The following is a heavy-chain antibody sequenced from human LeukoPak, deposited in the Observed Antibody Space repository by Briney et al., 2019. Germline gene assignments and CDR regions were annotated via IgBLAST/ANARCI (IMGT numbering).Heavy chain of an antibody. V-gene: IGHV1-24*01. Sequence: ASVKVSCKVSGYTLTELSMHWVRQAPGKGLEWMGGFDPEDGETIYAQKFQGRVTMTRDTSISTAYMELSRLRSDDTAVYYCARVAARSDYWGQGTLVTVSS. D-gene: IGHD6-6*01. CDR2: FDPEDGET. CDR1: GYTLTELS. CDR3: ARVAARSDY. J-gene: IGHJ4*02.